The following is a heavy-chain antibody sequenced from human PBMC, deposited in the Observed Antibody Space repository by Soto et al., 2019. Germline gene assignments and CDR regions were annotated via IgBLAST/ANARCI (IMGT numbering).Heavy chain of an antibody. V-gene: IGHV4-30-2*01. D-gene: IGHD3-22*01. CDR2: IYHSGST. CDR1: GGSISSGGYS. J-gene: IGHJ5*02. Sequence: SETLSLTCAVSGGSISSGGYSRSWIRQPPGKGLEWIGYIYHSGSTYYNPSLKSRVTISVDRSKNQFSLKLSSVTAADTAVYYCARAAYYDSSGYYPWWFDPWGQGTLVTVSS. CDR3: ARAAYYDSSGYYPWWFDP.